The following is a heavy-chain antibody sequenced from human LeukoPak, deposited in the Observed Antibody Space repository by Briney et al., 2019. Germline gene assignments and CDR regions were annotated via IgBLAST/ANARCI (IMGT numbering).Heavy chain of an antibody. CDR1: RFTFSNYA. J-gene: IGHJ4*02. Sequence: GGSLRLSCAASRFTFSNYAMSWVRQAAGKGLEWVSGITSGHSTFYADSVKGRFTISRDNSKNTVYLQMNSLRAEDTAVYYCAKDYPECTGTSCSGEAFFDCWGQGTLVTVSS. V-gene: IGHV3-23*01. CDR3: AKDYPECTGTSCSGEAFFDC. D-gene: IGHD2-2*01. CDR2: ITSGHST.